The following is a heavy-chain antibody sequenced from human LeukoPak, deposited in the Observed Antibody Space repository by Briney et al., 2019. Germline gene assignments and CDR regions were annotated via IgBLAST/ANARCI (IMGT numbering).Heavy chain of an antibody. D-gene: IGHD5-12*01. J-gene: IGHJ4*02. CDR3: ARGSGYGVPIDY. V-gene: IGHV3-53*01. CDR2: IYSGGST. CDR1: GFTLSSYS. Sequence: GGSLSLSCAASGFTLSSYSMNWVGQAPGKGLEWVSVIYSGGSTYYADSVKGRFTISRDNSKNTLYLQMNSLRAEDTAVYYCARGSGYGVPIDYWGQGTLVTVSS.